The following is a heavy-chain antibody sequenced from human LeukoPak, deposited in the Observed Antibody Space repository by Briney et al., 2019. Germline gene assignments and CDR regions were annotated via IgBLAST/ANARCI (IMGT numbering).Heavy chain of an antibody. Sequence: ASVKVSCKASGYTFTGYYMHWVRQAPGQGLEWMGWINPNSGGTNYAQKFQGRVTMTRDTSISTAYMELSRLRSDATAVYYCARDQVDPGVVVVPAAPRYYYYGMDVWGQGTTVTVSS. J-gene: IGHJ6*02. D-gene: IGHD2-2*01. V-gene: IGHV1-2*02. CDR2: INPNSGGT. CDR1: GYTFTGYY. CDR3: ARDQVDPGVVVVPAAPRYYYYGMDV.